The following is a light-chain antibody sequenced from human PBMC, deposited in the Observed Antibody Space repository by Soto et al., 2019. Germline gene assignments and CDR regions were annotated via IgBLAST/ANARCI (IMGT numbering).Light chain of an antibody. J-gene: IGLJ1*01. Sequence: QSVLAQPPSVSGAPGQRVAISCTGSDSNIGAGFDVHWYQQLPGTAPRLLIYGNNERPSGVPDRFSGSKSATSASLAITGLQAEDEAEYYCQSYDSSLSGLYVFGTGTKLTVL. CDR2: GNN. V-gene: IGLV1-40*01. CDR1: DSNIGAGFD. CDR3: QSYDSSLSGLYV.